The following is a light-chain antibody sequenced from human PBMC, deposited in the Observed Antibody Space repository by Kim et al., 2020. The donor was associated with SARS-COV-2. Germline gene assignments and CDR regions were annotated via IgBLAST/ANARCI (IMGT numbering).Light chain of an antibody. J-gene: IGKJ2*02. V-gene: IGKV3-20*01. CDR1: RSVAGDY. CDR2: DAS. CDR3: QQYGTSPCT. Sequence: IVLTQSPGTLSVFPGETATLSCRASRSVAGDYFAWYQQKPGQAPRLLIFDASTRATGISDRFSGSGSGTDFSLTISRLEPEDFAVYYCQQYGTSPCTFGQGTKLEI.